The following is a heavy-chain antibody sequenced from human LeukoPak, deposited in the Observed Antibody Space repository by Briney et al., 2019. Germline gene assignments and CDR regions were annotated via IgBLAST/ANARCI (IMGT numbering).Heavy chain of an antibody. CDR3: ARGPALEQLALDY. J-gene: IGHJ4*02. Sequence: PSETLSLTCAVYGGSFSGYYWSWIRQPPGKGLEWIGEINHSGSTNYNPSLKSRVTISVDTSKNQFSLKLSSVTAADTAVYYCARGPALEQLALDYWGQGTLVTVSS. CDR1: GGSFSGYY. D-gene: IGHD6-6*01. V-gene: IGHV4-34*01. CDR2: INHSGST.